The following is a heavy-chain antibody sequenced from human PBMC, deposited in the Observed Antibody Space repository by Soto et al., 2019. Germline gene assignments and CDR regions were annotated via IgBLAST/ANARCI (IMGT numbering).Heavy chain of an antibody. D-gene: IGHD2-15*01. CDR1: NGSISTYY. CDR3: ARDDCSGGSCYSDYGMDV. Sequence: SETLSLTCTVSNGSISTYYWTWVRQPPGKGLEWIGYVYYSGTTNYNPSLKSRVGMSIDTSKNQFSLKLSSVTAADTAVYYCARDDCSGGSCYSDYGMDVWGQGTTVTVSS. J-gene: IGHJ6*02. CDR2: VYYSGTT. V-gene: IGHV4-59*08.